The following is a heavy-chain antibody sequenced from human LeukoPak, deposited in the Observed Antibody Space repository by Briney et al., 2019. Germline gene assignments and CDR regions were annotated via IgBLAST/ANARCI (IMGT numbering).Heavy chain of an antibody. Sequence: GGSLRLSCAASGFTFSNAWMSWVRQAPGKGLEWVGRIKSKTDGGTTDYAAPVKGRFTISRDDSKNTLYLQMNSLKTEDTAVYYCTTCCSSSSGYYYYYYMDVWGKGTTVTVSS. CDR3: TTCCSSSSGYYYYYYMDV. CDR2: IKSKTDGGTT. J-gene: IGHJ6*03. D-gene: IGHD6-6*01. CDR1: GFTFSNAW. V-gene: IGHV3-15*01.